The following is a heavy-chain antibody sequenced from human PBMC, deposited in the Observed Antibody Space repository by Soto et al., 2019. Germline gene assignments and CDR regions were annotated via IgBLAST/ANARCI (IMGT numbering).Heavy chain of an antibody. J-gene: IGHJ4*02. CDR1: GGIFSTYA. V-gene: IGHV1-69*01. D-gene: IGHD3-10*01. CDR3: ARDRDDYGSGNYYNRIDF. CDR2: IIPIFGTP. Sequence: QVQLVQSGAEVTKPGSSVKVSCKASGGIFSTYAISWLRQAPGQGLEWKGGIIPIFGTPNYAQRFQGRVNITAYESTSTAYMELSRLRSEDTAVYYCARDRDDYGSGNYYNRIDFWGQGTLVTVSS.